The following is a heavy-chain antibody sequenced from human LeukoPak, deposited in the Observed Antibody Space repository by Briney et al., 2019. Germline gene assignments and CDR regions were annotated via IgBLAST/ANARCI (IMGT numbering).Heavy chain of an antibody. V-gene: IGHV3-30*04. J-gene: IGHJ5*02. CDR1: GFTFSSYA. CDR2: ISYDGSNK. Sequence: PGGSLRLSCAASGFTFSSYAMHWVCQAPGKGLEWVAVISYDGSNKYYADSVKGRFTISRDNSKNTLYLQMNSLRAEDTAVYYCARGKGWFDPWGQGTLVTVSS. CDR3: ARGKGWFDP.